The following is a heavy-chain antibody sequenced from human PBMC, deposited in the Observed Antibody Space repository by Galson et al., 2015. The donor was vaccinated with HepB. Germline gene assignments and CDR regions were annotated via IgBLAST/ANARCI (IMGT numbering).Heavy chain of an antibody. D-gene: IGHD2-2*01. CDR1: GFTFSNAR. V-gene: IGHV3-15*01. CDR2: IKSKTDGGTT. CDR3: TTVDPPQYPPGYFDY. J-gene: IGHJ4*02. Sequence: SLRLSCAASGFTFSNARMSWVRQAPGKGLEWVGRIKSKTDGGTTDYAAPVKGRFTISRDDSKNTLYLQMNSLKTEDTAVYYCTTVDPPQYPPGYFDYWGQGTLVTVSS.